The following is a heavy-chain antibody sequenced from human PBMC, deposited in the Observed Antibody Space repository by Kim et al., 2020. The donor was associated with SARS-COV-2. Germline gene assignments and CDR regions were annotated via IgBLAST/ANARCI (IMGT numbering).Heavy chain of an antibody. CDR2: IIPIFGTA. J-gene: IGHJ3*02. V-gene: IGHV1-69*13. CDR3: ARVPLEYDILTGYHDAFDI. Sequence: SVKVSCKASGGTFSSYAISWVRQAPGQGLEWMGGIIPIFGTANYAQKFQGRVTITADESTSTAYMELSSLRSEDTAVYYCARVPLEYDILTGYHDAFDIWGQGTMVTVSS. D-gene: IGHD3-9*01. CDR1: GGTFSSYA.